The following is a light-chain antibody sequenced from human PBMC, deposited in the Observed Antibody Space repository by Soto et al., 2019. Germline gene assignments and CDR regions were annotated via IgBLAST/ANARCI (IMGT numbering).Light chain of an antibody. CDR3: LQLYNYPRT. V-gene: IGKV1-6*01. CDR1: QGIRND. J-gene: IGKJ1*01. Sequence: AIQMTQSPSSLSASVGDRVTITCRASQGIRNDLGWYQQRPGKAPQLLIYAASSLQSGVPSRFSGSGSGTDFTLTISSLQPEDFATYYCLQLYNYPRTFGQGTKVDVK. CDR2: AAS.